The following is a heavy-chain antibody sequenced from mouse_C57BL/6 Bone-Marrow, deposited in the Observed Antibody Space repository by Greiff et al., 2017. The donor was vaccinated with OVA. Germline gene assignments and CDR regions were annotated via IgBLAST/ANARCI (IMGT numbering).Heavy chain of an antibody. CDR1: GYTFTSYG. Sequence: QVQLKESGAELARPGASVKLSCKASGYTFTSYGISWVKQRPGQGLEWIGEIYPRSGNTYYNEKFKGKATLTADKSSSTAYMELRSLTSEDSAVYCGAKGYSSPLDVWGTGTTVTVSS. CDR3: AKGYSSPLDV. J-gene: IGHJ1*03. CDR2: IYPRSGNT. V-gene: IGHV1-81*01. D-gene: IGHD1-1*01.